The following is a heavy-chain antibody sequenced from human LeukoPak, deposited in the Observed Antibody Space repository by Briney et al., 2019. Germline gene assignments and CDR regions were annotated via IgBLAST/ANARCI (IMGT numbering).Heavy chain of an antibody. CDR2: ISSNGGST. J-gene: IGHJ3*02. D-gene: IGHD4-17*01. CDR1: GFTVSTYA. V-gene: IGHV3-64*01. CDR3: ARDLVTILHNGDYMGDALDI. Sequence: GGSLRLSCAASGFTVSTYAMHWVRQAPGKGLEYVSAISSNGGSTYYASSVKGRFTISRDNSKNTLYLQMGSLRAEDMAVYYCARDLVTILHNGDYMGDALDIWGQGTMVTVSS.